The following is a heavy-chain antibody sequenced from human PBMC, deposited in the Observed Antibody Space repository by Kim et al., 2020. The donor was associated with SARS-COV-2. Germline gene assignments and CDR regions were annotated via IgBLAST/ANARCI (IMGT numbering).Heavy chain of an antibody. J-gene: IGHJ4*02. D-gene: IGHD1-26*01. Sequence: NPSLKSRVTISVDTYKNQFSLKLSSVTAADTAVYYCAGARSGSYYPHFDYWGQGTLVTVSS. V-gene: IGHV4-39*07. CDR3: AGARSGSYYPHFDY.